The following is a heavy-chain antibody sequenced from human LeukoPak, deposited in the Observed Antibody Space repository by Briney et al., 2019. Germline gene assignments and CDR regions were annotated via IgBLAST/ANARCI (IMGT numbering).Heavy chain of an antibody. CDR2: INHSGST. CDR1: GGSFSGYY. Sequence: SETLSLTCAVYGGSFSGYYWSWIRQPPGKGLEWIGEINHSGSTNYNPSLKSRVIISVDTSKNQFSLMLSSVTAADTAVYYCARRRVVVVAATVPSLKRYWYFDLWGRGTLVTVSS. CDR3: ARRRVVVVAATVPSLKRYWYFDL. V-gene: IGHV4-34*01. D-gene: IGHD2-15*01. J-gene: IGHJ2*01.